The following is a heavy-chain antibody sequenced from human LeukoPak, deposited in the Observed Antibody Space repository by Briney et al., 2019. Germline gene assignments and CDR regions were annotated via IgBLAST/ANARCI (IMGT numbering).Heavy chain of an antibody. J-gene: IGHJ4*02. D-gene: IGHD6-6*01. CDR2: ISSSGSTI. CDR1: GFTFSSYE. CDR3: AREQEVAAHNFDY. V-gene: IGHV3-48*03. Sequence: PGGSLRLSCAASGFTFSSYEMNWVRQAPGKGLEWVSYISSSGSTIYYADSVKGRFTISRDNAKNSLYLQMSSLRAEDTAVYYCAREQEVAAHNFDYWGQGTLVTVSS.